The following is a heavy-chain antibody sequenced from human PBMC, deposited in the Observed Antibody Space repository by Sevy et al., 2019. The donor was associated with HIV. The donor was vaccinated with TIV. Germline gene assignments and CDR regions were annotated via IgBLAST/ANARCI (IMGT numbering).Heavy chain of an antibody. Sequence: ASVNVSCKASGYTFTGYYMHWVRQAPGQGLEWMGWINPNSGGTNYAQKFQGRVTMTRDTSISTAYMELSRLRSDDTAVYYCARPEYNYARSPDAFDIWGQGTMVTVSS. V-gene: IGHV1-2*02. CDR1: GYTFTGYY. CDR3: ARPEYNYARSPDAFDI. D-gene: IGHD3-16*01. J-gene: IGHJ3*02. CDR2: INPNSGGT.